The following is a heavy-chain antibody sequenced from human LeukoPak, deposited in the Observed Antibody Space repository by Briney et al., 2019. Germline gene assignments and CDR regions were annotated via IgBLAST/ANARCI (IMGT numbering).Heavy chain of an antibody. CDR2: ISYDGSHI. V-gene: IGHV3-30*03. CDR3: VGGDY. Sequence: PGGSLRLSCAASGFTFSSYGMHWVRQAPGKGLEWVAVISYDGSHIYYADSVKGRFTISRDNTKNSLYLQMNSLRAEDTAVYYCVGGDYWGQGTLVTVSS. J-gene: IGHJ4*02. CDR1: GFTFSSYG.